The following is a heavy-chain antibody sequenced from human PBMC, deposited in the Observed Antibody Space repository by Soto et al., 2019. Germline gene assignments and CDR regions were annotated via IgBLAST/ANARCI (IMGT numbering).Heavy chain of an antibody. J-gene: IGHJ4*02. Sequence: ESGGGVVQPGRSLRLSCAASGFTFSSYGMHWVRQAPGKGLEWVAVISYDGSNKYYADSVKGRFTISRDNSKNTLYLQMNSLRAEDTAVYYCAKDWYYYDSSGYYDYWGQGTLVTVSS. CDR2: ISYDGSNK. CDR3: AKDWYYYDSSGYYDY. D-gene: IGHD3-22*01. CDR1: GFTFSSYG. V-gene: IGHV3-30*18.